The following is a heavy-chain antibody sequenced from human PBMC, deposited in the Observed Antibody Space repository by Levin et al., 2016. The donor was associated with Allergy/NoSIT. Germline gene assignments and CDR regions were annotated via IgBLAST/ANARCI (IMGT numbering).Heavy chain of an antibody. Sequence: WIRQPPGKGLEWVSSISSSSSYIYYADSVKGRFTISRDNAKNSLYLQMNSLRAEDTAVYYYARVLEVLGNWWFDPWGQGTLVTVSS. CDR3: ARVLEVLGNWWFDP. V-gene: IGHV3-21*01. CDR2: ISSSSSYI. J-gene: IGHJ5*02. D-gene: IGHD1-20*01.